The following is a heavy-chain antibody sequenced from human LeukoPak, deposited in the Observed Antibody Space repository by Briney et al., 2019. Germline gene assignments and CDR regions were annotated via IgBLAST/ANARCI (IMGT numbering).Heavy chain of an antibody. J-gene: IGHJ4*02. Sequence: PGRSLRLSCAASGFTFSSYGMHWVRQAPGKGLEWVAVISYDGSNKYYADSVKGRFTISRDNSKNTLYLQMNSLRAEDTAVYYCARDIAVSSSLDYWGQGTLVTVSS. CDR1: GFTFSSYG. V-gene: IGHV3-30*03. CDR2: ISYDGSNK. CDR3: ARDIAVSSSLDY. D-gene: IGHD6-6*01.